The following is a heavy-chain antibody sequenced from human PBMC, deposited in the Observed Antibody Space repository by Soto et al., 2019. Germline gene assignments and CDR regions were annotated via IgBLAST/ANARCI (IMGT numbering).Heavy chain of an antibody. V-gene: IGHV4-39*01. CDR3: ARGGEMATINWYFDL. CDR2: IYYSGST. D-gene: IGHD5-12*01. CDR1: GGSISSSSYY. Sequence: QLQLQESGPGLVKPSETLSLTCTVSGGSISSSSYYWGWIRQPPGKGLEWIGSIYYSGSTYYNPSLKSRVTISVDTSKNQFSLKLSSVTAADTAVYYCARGGEMATINWYFDLWGRGTLVTVSS. J-gene: IGHJ2*01.